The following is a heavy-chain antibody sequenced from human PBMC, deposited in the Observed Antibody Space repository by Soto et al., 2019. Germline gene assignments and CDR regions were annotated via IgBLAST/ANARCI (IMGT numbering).Heavy chain of an antibody. Sequence: QVHLEQWGTGLLKPSETLSLTCAVYGGSLSGYFWSWVRQPPGKGLEWIGEINHSGSTNYNPSLKSRVTISADTSKNQFSLRLSSVTAADSGIYYCASNHYYDFWIGSRHYMDVWGRGTTVTVSS. D-gene: IGHD3-3*01. CDR2: INHSGST. J-gene: IGHJ6*03. CDR1: GGSLSGYF. CDR3: ASNHYYDFWIGSRHYMDV. V-gene: IGHV4-34*01.